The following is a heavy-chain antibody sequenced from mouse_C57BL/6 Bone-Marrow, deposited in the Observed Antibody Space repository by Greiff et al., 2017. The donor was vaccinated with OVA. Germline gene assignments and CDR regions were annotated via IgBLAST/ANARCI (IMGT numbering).Heavy chain of an antibody. J-gene: IGHJ2*01. CDR3: TSPYYGSSCDY. V-gene: IGHV14-4*01. D-gene: IGHD1-1*01. CDR1: GFNIKDDY. CDR2: IDPENGDT. Sequence: EVQLQQSGAELVRPGASVKLSCTASGFNIKDDYMHWVKQRPEQGLEWIGWIDPENGDTEYASKFQGKATITADTSSNTAYLQLSSLTSEDTAVYYCTSPYYGSSCDYWGQGTTLTVSS.